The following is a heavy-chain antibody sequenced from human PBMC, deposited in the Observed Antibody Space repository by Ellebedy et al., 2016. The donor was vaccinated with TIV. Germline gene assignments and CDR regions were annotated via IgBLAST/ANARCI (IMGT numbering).Heavy chain of an antibody. Sequence: AASVNVSCKASGYTLTGFYMHWVRQAPGKGLEWMGWINPNSGGTNYAQKFQGRVTMTRDTSISTAYMELSSLISDDTALYYCAREKTSMLRGVFGYWGQGTPVTVSS. V-gene: IGHV1-2*02. CDR2: INPNSGGT. J-gene: IGHJ4*02. D-gene: IGHD3-10*01. CDR1: GYTLTGFY. CDR3: AREKTSMLRGVFGY.